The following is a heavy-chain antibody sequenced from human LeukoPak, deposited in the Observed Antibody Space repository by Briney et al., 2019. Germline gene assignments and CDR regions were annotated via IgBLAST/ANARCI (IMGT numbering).Heavy chain of an antibody. J-gene: IGHJ4*02. CDR1: GGSISSYD. D-gene: IGHD1-26*01. V-gene: IGHV4-59*01. CDR3: ARWRSGNFSTFDY. Sequence: AGTLSLSCAASGGSISSYDRSWVRQPPGKGLEWVGYIYCSGSTNYNPSLKSRVTISVDTSKNQFSLKLSSVTAADTAVYYCARWRSGNFSTFDYWSQGTLVTVSS. CDR2: IYCSGST.